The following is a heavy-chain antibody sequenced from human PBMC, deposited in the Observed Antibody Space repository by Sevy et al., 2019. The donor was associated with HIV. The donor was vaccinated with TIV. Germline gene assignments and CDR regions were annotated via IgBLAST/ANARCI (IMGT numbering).Heavy chain of an antibody. CDR2: LKSDVYGGTV. V-gene: IGHV3-49*04. Sequence: GGSLRLSCTASGFTFGDYCMSWVRQAPGKGLEWVAFLKSDVYGGTVDDAASVRGRFVISRNDSKTIANLQMNDLKTEDTGVYYCTRWKAAQSIFDYWGQGALVTVSS. D-gene: IGHD6-13*01. CDR1: GFTFGDYC. CDR3: TRWKAAQSIFDY. J-gene: IGHJ4*02.